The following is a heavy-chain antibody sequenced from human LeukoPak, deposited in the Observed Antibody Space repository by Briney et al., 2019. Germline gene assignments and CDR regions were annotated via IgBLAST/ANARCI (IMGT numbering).Heavy chain of an antibody. CDR2: IIPIFGTA. D-gene: IGHD5-18*01. Sequence: SVKVSCKASGGTFSSYAISWVRQAPGQGLEWMGGIIPIFGTANYAQKLQGRVTITADESTSTAYMELRSLRSEDTAVYYCAADRAPTDPYKWVDPWGQGTQVIVSS. CDR3: AADRAPTDPYKWVDP. J-gene: IGHJ5*02. V-gene: IGHV1-69*13. CDR1: GGTFSSYA.